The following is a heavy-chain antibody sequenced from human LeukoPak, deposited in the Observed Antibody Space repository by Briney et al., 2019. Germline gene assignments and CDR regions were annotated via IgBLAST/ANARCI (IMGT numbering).Heavy chain of an antibody. J-gene: IGHJ3*02. CDR3: ARGGGVCSSTSCYSHAFDI. V-gene: IGHV4-30-2*01. Sequence: PSHTLSLTCTVSGGSISSGGYYWSWIRQPPGKGLEWIGYIYHSGSTYYNPSLKSRVTISVDRSKNQFSLKLSSVTAADTAVYYCARGGGVCSSTSCYSHAFDIWGQGTMVTVSS. CDR2: IYHSGST. CDR1: GGSISSGGYY. D-gene: IGHD2-2*01.